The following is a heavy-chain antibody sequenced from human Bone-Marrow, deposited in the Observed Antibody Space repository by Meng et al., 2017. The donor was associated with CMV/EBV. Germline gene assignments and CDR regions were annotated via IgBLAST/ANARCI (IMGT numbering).Heavy chain of an antibody. V-gene: IGHV4-59*01. CDR2: IYYSGST. D-gene: IGHD3-10*01. J-gene: IGHJ3*02. CDR1: GGSISSYY. Sequence: SETLSLTCTVSGGSISSYYWSWIRQPPGKGLEWLGYIYYSGSTNYNPSLKSRVTMSVDTSKNQFSLKLTSVTAADTAAYYCARQPPGSAAFDIWGRGTMVTVSS. CDR3: ARQPPGSAAFDI.